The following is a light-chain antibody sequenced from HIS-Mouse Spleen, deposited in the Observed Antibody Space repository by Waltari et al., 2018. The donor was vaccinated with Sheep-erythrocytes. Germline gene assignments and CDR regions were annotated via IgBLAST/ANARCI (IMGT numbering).Light chain of an antibody. CDR2: QDS. CDR1: KLGDKY. V-gene: IGLV3-1*01. Sequence: SYELTQPPSVSVSPGQTASITCSGDKLGDKYACWYQQKPGQSPLLVIYQDSKRPSWIPVRFSGSNSGNTATLTISGTQAMDEADYYCQAWDSSTVVFGGGTKLTVL. J-gene: IGLJ2*01. CDR3: QAWDSSTVV.